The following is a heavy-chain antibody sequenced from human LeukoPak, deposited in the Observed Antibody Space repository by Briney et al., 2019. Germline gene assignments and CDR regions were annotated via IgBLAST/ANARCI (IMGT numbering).Heavy chain of an antibody. V-gene: IGHV3-23*01. J-gene: IGHJ4*02. D-gene: IGHD1-26*01. CDR1: GFTFSSFA. CDR3: AKHSGSYGFDY. CDR2: ITDSGSSA. Sequence: GGSLRLSCTASGFTFSSFAMSWVRQAPGMGLEWVSAITDSGSSAYYADSVKGRRFTISRDNSKNTLYLQMNGLRAEDTAVYYCAKHSGSYGFDYWGQGTLVTVSS.